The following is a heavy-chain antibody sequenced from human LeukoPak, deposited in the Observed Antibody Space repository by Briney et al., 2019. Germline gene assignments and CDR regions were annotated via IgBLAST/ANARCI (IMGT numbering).Heavy chain of an antibody. J-gene: IGHJ4*02. CDR1: GLTLSSYE. CDR2: ISSVGSTI. CDR3: AKDHGSSDWYYFDY. D-gene: IGHD6-13*01. V-gene: IGHV3-48*03. Sequence: PGGSLRLSCAASGLTLSSYEMNWVRQAPGKGLEWVSYISSVGSTIYYADSVKGRFTISRDNSKNTLYLQMNTLRADDTAVYYCAKDHGSSDWYYFDYWGQGTLVTVSS.